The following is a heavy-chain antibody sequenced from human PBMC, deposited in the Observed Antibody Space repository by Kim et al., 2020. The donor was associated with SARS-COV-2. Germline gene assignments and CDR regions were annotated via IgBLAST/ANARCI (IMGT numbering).Heavy chain of an antibody. J-gene: IGHJ6*02. CDR1: GFTFSNAW. CDR2: IKSKTDGGTT. V-gene: IGHV3-15*01. D-gene: IGHD6-13*01. Sequence: GGSLRLSCAASGFTFSNAWMSWVRQAPGKGLEWVGRIKSKTDGGTTDYAAPVKGRFTISRDDSKNTLYLQMNSLKTEDTAVYYCTTAYENWYSSSWYGYYYYGMDVWGQGTTVTVSS. CDR3: TTAYENWYSSSWYGYYYYGMDV.